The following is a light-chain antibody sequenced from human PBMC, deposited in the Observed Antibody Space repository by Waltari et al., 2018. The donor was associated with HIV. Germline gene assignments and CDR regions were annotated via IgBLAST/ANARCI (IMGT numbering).Light chain of an antibody. Sequence: DVVMTQSPLSLPVALGQPAPISCRSSRSLVYSDGNTYLNWFHQRPGQSPRRLIYKISNRDSGVPDRFSGSGSGTDFTLKISRVEAEDVGIYYCMQGSHLYTFGQGTKLEIK. CDR3: MQGSHLYT. V-gene: IGKV2-30*01. CDR1: RSLVYSDGNTY. J-gene: IGKJ2*01. CDR2: KIS.